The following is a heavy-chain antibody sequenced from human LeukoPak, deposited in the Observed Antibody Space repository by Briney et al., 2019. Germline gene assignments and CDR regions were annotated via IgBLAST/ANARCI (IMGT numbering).Heavy chain of an antibody. Sequence: PGRSLRLSCAASGFTFSSYGMRWARQAPGKGLEWVAVIWDDGSSKYYGDSVKGRFTISRDNSKNTLYLQMNSLRAEDTAVYYCAKPTKGSGSFLIDFWGQGTLVTVSS. V-gene: IGHV3-33*06. CDR1: GFTFSSYG. CDR2: IWDDGSSK. J-gene: IGHJ4*02. CDR3: AKPTKGSGSFLIDF. D-gene: IGHD1-26*01.